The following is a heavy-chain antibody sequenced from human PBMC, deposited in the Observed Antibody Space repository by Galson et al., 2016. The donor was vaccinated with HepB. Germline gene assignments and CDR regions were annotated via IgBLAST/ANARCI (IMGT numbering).Heavy chain of an antibody. D-gene: IGHD2-2*01. CDR1: GYTFIGYY. Sequence: SVKVSCKASGYTFIGYYMEWVRQAPAQGLEWMGWINPNSGGTNYAQKFQGRVTITRDTSISTAYMDLSGLTSEDTAVYYCVTGLECNSGTCYDNGMEVWGQGTTVTVSS. J-gene: IGHJ6*02. CDR3: VTGLECNSGTCYDNGMEV. V-gene: IGHV1-2*02. CDR2: INPNSGGT.